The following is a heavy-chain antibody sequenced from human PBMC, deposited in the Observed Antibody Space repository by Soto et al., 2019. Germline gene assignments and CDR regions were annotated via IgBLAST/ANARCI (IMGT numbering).Heavy chain of an antibody. J-gene: IGHJ3*02. CDR1: GFTFSSYS. CDR2: ISSSSSYI. D-gene: IGHD2-15*01. Sequence: PGGSLRLSCAASGFTFSSYSMNWVRQAPGKGLEWVSSISSSSSYIYYADSVKGRFTISRDNAKNSLYLQMNSLRAEDTAVYYCARGSITPWFPDAFDIWGQGTTVTVSS. CDR3: ARGSITPWFPDAFDI. V-gene: IGHV3-21*01.